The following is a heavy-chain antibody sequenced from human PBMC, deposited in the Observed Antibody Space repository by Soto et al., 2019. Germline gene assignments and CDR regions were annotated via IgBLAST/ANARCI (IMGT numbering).Heavy chain of an antibody. D-gene: IGHD6-13*01. V-gene: IGHV4-4*02. J-gene: IGHJ6*02. CDR3: TRGYSSRWYRVNYGMDV. CDR1: GGSISSSNW. Sequence: SETLSLTCAVSGGSISSSNWWTWVRQPPGKGLEWLGEIYHSGNTNYSPSLRGRVTISIDKSRDQFSLKLNSVTAADTAVYYCTRGYSSRWYRVNYGMDVWGQGTTVTVSS. CDR2: IYHSGNT.